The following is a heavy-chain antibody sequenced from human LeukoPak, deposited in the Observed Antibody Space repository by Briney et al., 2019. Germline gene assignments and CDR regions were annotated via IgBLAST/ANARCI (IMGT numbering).Heavy chain of an antibody. J-gene: IGHJ4*02. D-gene: IGHD5-18*01. V-gene: IGHV4-31*03. CDR2: IYYSGST. CDR3: ARGPWIQLWPYFDY. Sequence: SETLSLTCTVSGGSISSGGYYWSWIRQHPGKGLEWIGYIYYSGSTYYNPSLKSRVTISVDTSKNQFSLKLSSVTAADTAVYYCARGPWIQLWPYFDYWGQGTLVSVSS. CDR1: GGSISSGGYY.